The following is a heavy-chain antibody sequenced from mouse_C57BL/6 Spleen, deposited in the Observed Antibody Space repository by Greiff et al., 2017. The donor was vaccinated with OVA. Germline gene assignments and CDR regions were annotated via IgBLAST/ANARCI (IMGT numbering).Heavy chain of an antibody. CDR3: ARSDSNYERDWFAY. CDR2: IDPSDSYT. D-gene: IGHD2-5*01. Sequence: QVQLQQPGAELVMPGASVKLSCKASGYTFTSYWMHWVKQRPGQGLEWIGEIDPSDSYTNYNQKFKGKSTLTVDKSSSTAYMQLSSLTSKDSAVYYCARSDSNYERDWFAYWGQGTLVTVSA. CDR1: GYTFTSYW. V-gene: IGHV1-69*01. J-gene: IGHJ3*01.